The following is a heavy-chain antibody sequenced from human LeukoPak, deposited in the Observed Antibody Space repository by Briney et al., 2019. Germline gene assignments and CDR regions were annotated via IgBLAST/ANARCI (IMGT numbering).Heavy chain of an antibody. Sequence: PGGSLRLSCAASGFTFSTYGMHWVRQAPGKGLEWVAFIRYDGSNKYYADSVKGRFTISRDNSKNTLYLQMNSLRAEDTAVYYCAKGRPVLRYFDWRFDYWGQGTLVTVSS. J-gene: IGHJ4*02. CDR3: AKGRPVLRYFDWRFDY. CDR2: IRYDGSNK. D-gene: IGHD3-9*01. CDR1: GFTFSTYG. V-gene: IGHV3-30*02.